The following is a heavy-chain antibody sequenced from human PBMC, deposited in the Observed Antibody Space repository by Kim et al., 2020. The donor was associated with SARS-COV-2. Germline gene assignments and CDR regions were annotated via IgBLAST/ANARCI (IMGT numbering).Heavy chain of an antibody. J-gene: IGHJ4*02. CDR1: GYTFTSYV. V-gene: IGHV7-4-1*02. Sequence: ASVKVSCKASGYTFTSYVMNWVRQAPGQGLEWMGWINTNTGNPTYAQGFTGRFVFSLDTSVSTAYLQIRSLKAEDTAVYYCARDRPQIVATATSFDYWGQGTLVTVSS. CDR3: ARDRPQIVATATSFDY. D-gene: IGHD5-12*01. CDR2: INTNTGNP.